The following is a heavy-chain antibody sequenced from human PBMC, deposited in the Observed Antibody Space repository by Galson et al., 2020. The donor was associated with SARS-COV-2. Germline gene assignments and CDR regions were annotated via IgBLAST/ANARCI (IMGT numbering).Heavy chain of an antibody. Sequence: SQTLSLTCTVSGDSTSNYYRSWIRQPPGKGLEWIGYMFHSGITNYNPALKSRVTMSVDTSKNQFSLRLTSVTAADTAVYYCARLYDHFYYYMDVWGKGTTATVSS. V-gene: IGHV4-59*01. CDR1: GDSTSNYY. J-gene: IGHJ6*03. CDR3: ARLYDHFYYYMDV. CDR2: MFHSGIT. D-gene: IGHD3-3*01.